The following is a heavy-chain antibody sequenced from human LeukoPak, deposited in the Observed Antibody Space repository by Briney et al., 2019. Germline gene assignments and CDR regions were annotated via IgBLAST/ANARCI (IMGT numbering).Heavy chain of an antibody. Sequence: SETLSLTCTVSGASISSYYWSWIRQPAGKGLEWIGRIHTSGTTNYNPSLKSRITMSVDTSKNQFSLKLSSVTTADTAVYYCASRDYGDYMPFDYWGQGTLVTVSS. CDR2: IHTSGTT. D-gene: IGHD4-17*01. V-gene: IGHV4-4*07. J-gene: IGHJ4*02. CDR1: GASISSYY. CDR3: ASRDYGDYMPFDY.